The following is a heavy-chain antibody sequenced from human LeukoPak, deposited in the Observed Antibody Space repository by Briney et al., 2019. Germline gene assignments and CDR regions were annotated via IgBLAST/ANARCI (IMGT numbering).Heavy chain of an antibody. CDR2: IYYSGST. CDR3: AIYDSSGYYYPSADY. J-gene: IGHJ4*02. V-gene: IGHV4-39*07. Sequence: SETLSLTCTVSGGSISSSSYYWGWIRQPPGKGLEWIGSIYYSGSTYYNPSLKSRVTISVDTSKNQFSLKLSSVTAADTAVYYCAIYDSSGYYYPSADYWGQGTLVTVSS. D-gene: IGHD3-22*01. CDR1: GGSISSSSYY.